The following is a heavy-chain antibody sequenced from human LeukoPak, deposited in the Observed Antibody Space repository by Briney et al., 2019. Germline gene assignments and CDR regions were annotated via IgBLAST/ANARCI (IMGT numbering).Heavy chain of an antibody. CDR3: ARAAGIVVVPAAMFDY. Sequence: SETLSLTCAVYGGSFSGYYWSWIRQPPGKGLEWIGEINHSGSTNYNPSLKSRVTISVDTSKNQFSLKLSSVTAADTAVYYCARAAGIVVVPAAMFDYWGQGTLSPSPQ. CDR1: GGSFSGYY. D-gene: IGHD2-2*01. J-gene: IGHJ4*02. V-gene: IGHV4-34*01. CDR2: INHSGST.